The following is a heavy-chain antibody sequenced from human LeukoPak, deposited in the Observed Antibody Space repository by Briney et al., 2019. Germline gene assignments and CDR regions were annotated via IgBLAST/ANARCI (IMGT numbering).Heavy chain of an antibody. CDR3: AREVPGGESYFDY. V-gene: IGHV1-18*01. D-gene: IGHD2-21*01. CDR2: ISAYNGNT. Sequence: GASVKVSCKASGYTFTSYDINWVRQATGQGLEWMGWISAYNGNTNYAQKLQGRVTMTTDTSTSTAYMELRSLRSDDTAVYYCAREVPGGESYFDYWGQGTLVTVSS. J-gene: IGHJ4*02. CDR1: GYTFTSYD.